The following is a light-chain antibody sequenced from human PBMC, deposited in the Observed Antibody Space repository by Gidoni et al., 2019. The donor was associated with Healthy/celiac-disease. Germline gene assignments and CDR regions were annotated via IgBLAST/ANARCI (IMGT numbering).Light chain of an antibody. V-gene: IGKV3-11*01. J-gene: IGKJ3*01. CDR3: QQRRSGEIT. Sequence: EIVFAQSPATLSLSPGERATLSCRASQSVSRYLGWYQQKPGQAPRLLIYDTSIRASDIPDRFRGSGCGTDFTLTITNLEPEDFAIYYCQQRRSGEITFGPGTRVDLK. CDR1: QSVSRY. CDR2: DTS.